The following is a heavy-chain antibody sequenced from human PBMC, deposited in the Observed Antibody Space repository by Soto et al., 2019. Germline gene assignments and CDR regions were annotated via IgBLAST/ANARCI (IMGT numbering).Heavy chain of an antibody. CDR1: GFTFSNYV. CDR2: ISSSGGIT. D-gene: IGHD3-22*01. Sequence: TGGSLRLSCAASGFTFSNYVMSWVRQAPGKGLEWVSGISSSGGITYYADSVQGRFTISRDNSKNTLYLQMNSLRAEDTAVYHCARNYYDSGGGFDYWGQGTLVTVSS. V-gene: IGHV3-23*01. J-gene: IGHJ4*02. CDR3: ARNYYDSGGGFDY.